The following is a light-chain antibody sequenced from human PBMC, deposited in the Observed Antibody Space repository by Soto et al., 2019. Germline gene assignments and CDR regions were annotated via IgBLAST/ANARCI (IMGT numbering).Light chain of an antibody. CDR3: QSYDSSLTGSWV. CDR1: SSNIGSGFD. J-gene: IGLJ3*02. CDR2: GNT. V-gene: IGLV1-40*01. Sequence: QSVLTQPPSVSGAPGQRITISCTGSSSNIGSGFDVHWYQQLPGTAPKLLIYGNTKRPSGVPDRFSGSKSGSAASLAVTGLQAEDEADYYCQSYDSSLTGSWVFGGGTMLTVL.